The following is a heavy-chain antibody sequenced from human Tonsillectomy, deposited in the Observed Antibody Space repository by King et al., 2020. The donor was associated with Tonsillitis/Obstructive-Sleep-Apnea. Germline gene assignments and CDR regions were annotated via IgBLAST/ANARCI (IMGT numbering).Heavy chain of an antibody. CDR1: GYTLTELS. D-gene: IGHD1/OR15-1a*01. CDR3: ATDLGRTTKEADAFDI. CDR2: FDPEDGET. V-gene: IGHV1-24*01. J-gene: IGHJ3*02. Sequence: VQLVQSGAEVKKPGASVKVSCKVSGYTLTELSMHWVRQAPGKGLEWMGGFDPEDGETIYAQKFQGRVTMTEDTSTDTAYMELSSLRSVDTAVYYCATDLGRTTKEADAFDIWGQGTMVTVSS.